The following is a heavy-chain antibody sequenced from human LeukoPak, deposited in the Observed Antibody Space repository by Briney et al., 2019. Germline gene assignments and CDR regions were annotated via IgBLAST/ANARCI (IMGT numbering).Heavy chain of an antibody. D-gene: IGHD4-17*01. CDR2: IRSKAYGGTT. CDR3: TRNEPGDYYPNY. CDR1: GFTFGDYA. Sequence: GGSLRLSCTASGFTFGDYAMSWLRQAPGKGLEWVGFIRSKAYGGTTEYAASVKGRFTISRDDSKSIAYLQMNSLKTEDTAVYYCTRNEPGDYYPNYWGQGTLVTVSS. J-gene: IGHJ4*02. V-gene: IGHV3-49*03.